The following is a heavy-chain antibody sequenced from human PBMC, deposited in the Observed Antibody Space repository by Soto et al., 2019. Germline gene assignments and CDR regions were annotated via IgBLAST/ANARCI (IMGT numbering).Heavy chain of an antibody. CDR1: GFTFSSYG. CDR3: ARDLYDSSGYYYLMYDY. D-gene: IGHD3-22*01. Sequence: HRXGSLRLSCAASGFTFSSYGMHWVRQAPGRGLEWVAVIWYDGSNKYYADSVKGRFTISRDNSKNTLYLQMNSLRAEDTAVYYCARDLYDSSGYYYLMYDYWGQGTLVTVSS. J-gene: IGHJ4*02. V-gene: IGHV3-33*01. CDR2: IWYDGSNK.